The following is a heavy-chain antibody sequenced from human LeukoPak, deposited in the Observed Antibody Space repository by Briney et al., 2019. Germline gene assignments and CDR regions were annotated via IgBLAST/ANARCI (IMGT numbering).Heavy chain of an antibody. J-gene: IGHJ1*01. V-gene: IGHV3-48*04. CDR3: VRRGLIETEYLER. D-gene: IGHD3-10*01. Sequence: GGSLRLSCAASGFTFNTFSMNWVRQAPGKGPEWVSYISSSGTTTYYADSVKGRFTISRDNAKNSLFLQMSSLRAEDTAVYYCVRRGLIETEYLERWGQGTLVTVSS. CDR2: ISSSGTTT. CDR1: GFTFNTFS.